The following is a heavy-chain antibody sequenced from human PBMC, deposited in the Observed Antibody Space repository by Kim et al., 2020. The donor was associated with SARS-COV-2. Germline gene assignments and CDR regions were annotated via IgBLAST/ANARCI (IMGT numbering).Heavy chain of an antibody. CDR2: INHSGST. V-gene: IGHV4-34*01. Sequence: SETLSLTCAVYGGSFSGYYWSWIRQPPGKGLEWIGEINHSGSTNYNPSLKSRVTISVDTSKNQFSLKLSSVTAADTAVYYCARAPFWGRFYFDYWGQGTLVTVSS. CDR3: ARAPFWGRFYFDY. CDR1: GGSFSGYY. J-gene: IGHJ4*02. D-gene: IGHD3-16*01.